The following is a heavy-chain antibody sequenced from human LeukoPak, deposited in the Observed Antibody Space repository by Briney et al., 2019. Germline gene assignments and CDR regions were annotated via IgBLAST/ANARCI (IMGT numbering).Heavy chain of an antibody. CDR2: IIPIFGTA. V-gene: IGHV1-69*13. J-gene: IGHJ4*02. Sequence: SVKVSCKASGGTFSGYAISWVRQAPGQGLEWMGGIIPIFGTANYAQKFQGRVTITADESTSTAYMELSSLRSEDTAVYYCARGTEEYSSSLFYYWGQGTLVTVSS. CDR1: GGTFSGYA. CDR3: ARGTEEYSSSLFYY. D-gene: IGHD6-6*01.